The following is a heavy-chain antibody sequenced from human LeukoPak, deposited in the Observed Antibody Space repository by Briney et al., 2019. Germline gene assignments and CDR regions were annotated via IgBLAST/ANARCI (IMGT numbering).Heavy chain of an antibody. CDR3: AKTLTSGIVVVIKDAFDI. Sequence: GGSLRLSCAASGFTFSSYAMTWVRQAPGKGLEWVSAISGSGGSTYYADSVKGRFTISRDNSKNTLYLQMNSLRAEDTAVYYCAKTLTSGIVVVIKDAFDIWGQGTMVTVSS. CDR1: GFTFSSYA. J-gene: IGHJ3*02. V-gene: IGHV3-23*01. CDR2: ISGSGGST. D-gene: IGHD3-22*01.